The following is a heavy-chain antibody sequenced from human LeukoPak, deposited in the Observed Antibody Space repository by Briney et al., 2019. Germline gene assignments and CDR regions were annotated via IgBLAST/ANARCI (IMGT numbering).Heavy chain of an antibody. CDR2: IRVSDGDT. J-gene: IGHJ4*02. V-gene: IGHV1-18*01. CDR1: GYTFTNYG. D-gene: IGHD5-18*01. Sequence: PMASVKVSCKASGYTFTNYGFHWVRQAPGQGPEWMGWIRVSDGDTKYAQKFQGRVTLTRDTSANTAYMDLWSLRSDDTAVYFCARSGFSFGYHYFDLWGQGTLVTVSS. CDR3: ARSGFSFGYHYFDL.